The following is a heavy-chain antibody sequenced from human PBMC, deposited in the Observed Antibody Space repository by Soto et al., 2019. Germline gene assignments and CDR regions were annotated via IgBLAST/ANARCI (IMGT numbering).Heavy chain of an antibody. CDR1: GYTFTRHY. D-gene: IGHD2-8*02. CDR2: INPSGGSP. CDR3: ARSRAPGASDAFDI. V-gene: IGHV1-46*01. J-gene: IGHJ3*02. Sequence: ASVKVSCKASGYTFTRHYIYWVRQAPGEGLQWMGFINPSGGSPVYPQKFQGTVTMTSDTSTTTVYMELSSLRSEDTGVYYCARSRAPGASDAFDIWGQGTMVTVSS.